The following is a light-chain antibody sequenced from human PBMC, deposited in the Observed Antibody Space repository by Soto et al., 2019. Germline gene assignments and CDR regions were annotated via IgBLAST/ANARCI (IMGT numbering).Light chain of an antibody. CDR3: QQYNNWPPYT. CDR1: QSVSSN. CDR2: DAS. Sequence: EIVMMQSPATLSVSPGERVTLSCRASQSVSSNLAWYQQKPGQAPRLLIYDASTRATGIPARFSGSGSGTEFTLTISSLQSQDFAVYFCQQYNNWPPYTFGQGTKVDIK. V-gene: IGKV3-15*01. J-gene: IGKJ2*01.